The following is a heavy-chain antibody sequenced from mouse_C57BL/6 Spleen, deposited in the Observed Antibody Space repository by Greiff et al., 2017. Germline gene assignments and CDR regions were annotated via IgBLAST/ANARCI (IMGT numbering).Heavy chain of an antibody. CDR3: ARRGGYDYYAMDY. CDR1: GYAFSSSW. CDR2: IYPGDGDT. D-gene: IGHD2-2*01. Sequence: QVQLQQSGPELVKPGASVKISCKASGYAFSSSWMNWVKQRPGKGLEWIGRIYPGDGDTNYNGKFKGKATLTADKSSSTSYIQLSMLSSYDSSVYFCARRGGYDYYAMDYWGQGTSVTVSS. V-gene: IGHV1-82*01. J-gene: IGHJ4*01.